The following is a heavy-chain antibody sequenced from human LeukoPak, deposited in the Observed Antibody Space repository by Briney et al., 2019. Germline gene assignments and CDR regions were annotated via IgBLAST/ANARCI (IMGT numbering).Heavy chain of an antibody. Sequence: SETLSLTCAVYGGSFSGYYWSWIRQPPGKGLEWIGSIYHSGSTYYNPSLKSRVTISVDTSKNHFSLKLSSVTAADTAVYFCARERRDGYRRFDYWGQGTQVTVSS. D-gene: IGHD5-24*01. V-gene: IGHV4-34*01. CDR2: IYHSGST. J-gene: IGHJ4*02. CDR3: ARERRDGYRRFDY. CDR1: GGSFSGYY.